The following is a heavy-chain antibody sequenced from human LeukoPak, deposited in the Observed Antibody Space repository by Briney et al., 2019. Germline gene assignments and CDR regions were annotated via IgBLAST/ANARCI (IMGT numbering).Heavy chain of an antibody. CDR2: IKQDGNEK. CDR3: ASLEMTTIFTYDY. D-gene: IGHD5-24*01. J-gene: IGHJ4*02. CDR1: GFTFSSCA. V-gene: IGHV3-7*01. Sequence: GGSLRLSCAASGFTFSSCAMNWVRQAPGKGLEWVANIKQDGNEKYYVDSVKGRFTISRDNARNSVSLQMDSLRAEDTAVYYCASLEMTTIFTYDYWGQGTLVTVSS.